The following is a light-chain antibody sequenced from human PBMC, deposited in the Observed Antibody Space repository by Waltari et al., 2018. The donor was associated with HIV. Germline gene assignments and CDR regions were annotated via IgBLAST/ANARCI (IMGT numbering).Light chain of an antibody. CDR2: QDR. J-gene: IGLJ2*01. CDR3: QAWGNNTVV. CDR1: NLSNNY. Sequence: DLTQAPSLSVSPGQAAKILCSGFNLSNNYVSWYQQKPGQSPLLLIFQDRKRPSGIPERFSGSSSGNTATLTISGTQSVDEADYFCQAWGNNTVVFGGGTKLTVL. V-gene: IGLV3-1*01.